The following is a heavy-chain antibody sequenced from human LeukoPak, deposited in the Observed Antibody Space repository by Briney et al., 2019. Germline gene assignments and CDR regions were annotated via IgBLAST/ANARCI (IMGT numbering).Heavy chain of an antibody. CDR2: IRYDGSNK. V-gene: IGHV3-30*02. CDR1: GFTFSNYG. CDR3: ANPRGDY. Sequence: GGSLSLSCAASGFTFSNYGMHWVRQAPGRGLEWVAFIRYDGSNKYHADSVKGRFTISRDNSKNTLYLQMDSLRAEDTAVYYCANPRGDYWGQGTLVTVSS. J-gene: IGHJ4*02. D-gene: IGHD3-10*01.